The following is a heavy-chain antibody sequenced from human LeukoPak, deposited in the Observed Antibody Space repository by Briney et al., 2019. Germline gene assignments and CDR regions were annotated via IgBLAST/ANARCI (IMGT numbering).Heavy chain of an antibody. D-gene: IGHD3-9*01. Sequence: GGSLRLSCAASGFTFSSYEMNWVRQAPGKGLEGVSYISSSGRTIYYADSVKGRFTISRDNAKNSLYLQKNSLRAEDTAVYYCARVSGQDILTGSYDYWGQGTLVTVSS. J-gene: IGHJ4*02. CDR2: ISSSGRTI. V-gene: IGHV3-48*03. CDR1: GFTFSSYE. CDR3: ARVSGQDILTGSYDY.